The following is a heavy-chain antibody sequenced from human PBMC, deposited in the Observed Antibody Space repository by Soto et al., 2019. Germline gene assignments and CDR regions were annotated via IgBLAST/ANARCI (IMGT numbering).Heavy chain of an antibody. D-gene: IGHD2-2*01. CDR3: AREGYCSSTSCPGDYYHGMDV. CDR1: GGSVSSGSYY. Sequence: SETLSLTCTVSGGSVSSGSYYWSWIRQPPGKGLEWIGYIYYSGSTNYNPSLKSRVTISVDTSKNQFSLKLSSVTAADTAVYYCAREGYCSSTSCPGDYYHGMDVWGQGTTVTVSS. J-gene: IGHJ6*02. CDR2: IYYSGST. V-gene: IGHV4-61*01.